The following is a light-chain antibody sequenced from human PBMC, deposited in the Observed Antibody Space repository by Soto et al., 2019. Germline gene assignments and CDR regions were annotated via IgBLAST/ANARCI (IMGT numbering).Light chain of an antibody. CDR1: QTINIY. CDR3: QQRSNWPHT. V-gene: IGKV3-11*01. J-gene: IGKJ4*01. CDR2: DAS. Sequence: EIVLTPSPATLSLSPVERATLSCRASQTINIYLAWYQQKPGQAPRLLIYDASNRATGIPARFSGSGSGTDFTLTISNLEPEDFAVYYCQQRSNWPHTFGGGTKVDIK.